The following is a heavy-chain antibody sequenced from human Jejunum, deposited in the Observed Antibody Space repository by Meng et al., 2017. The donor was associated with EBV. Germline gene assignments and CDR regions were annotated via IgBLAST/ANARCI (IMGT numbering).Heavy chain of an antibody. Sequence: QWQLQQWGLGLLKPSEPLSRHCAVYGGSFSDYYWTWIRQPPGKGLEWIGEINHGGGAIYNPSLKSRVAISVDTSKNQFSLKLSSVTAADTAVYYCARLGGYASGTYYPIDPWGQGTLVTVSS. CDR3: ARLGGYASGTYYPIDP. CDR1: GGSFSDYY. V-gene: IGHV4-34*01. D-gene: IGHD3-10*01. J-gene: IGHJ5*02. CDR2: INHGGGA.